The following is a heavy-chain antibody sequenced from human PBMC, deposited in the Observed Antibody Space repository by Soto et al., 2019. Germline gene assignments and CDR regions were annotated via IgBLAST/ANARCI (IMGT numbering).Heavy chain of an antibody. CDR1: GGTFSSYA. CDR3: ARGGYSSTWSNLFDRSGLDV. Sequence: QVQLVQSGAEAKKPGSSVKVSCKTSGGTFSSYAISWVRQAPGQGLEWMGGIVPLFRTTNYAQKFQGRVTITADTSTYIVYMELSGLKSGDTAVYYCARGGYSSTWSNLFDRSGLDVWGHGTTVTVSS. V-gene: IGHV1-69*06. J-gene: IGHJ6*02. D-gene: IGHD6-13*01. CDR2: IVPLFRTT.